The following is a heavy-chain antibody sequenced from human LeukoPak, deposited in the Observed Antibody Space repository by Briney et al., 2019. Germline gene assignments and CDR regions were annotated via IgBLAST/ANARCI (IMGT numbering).Heavy chain of an antibody. J-gene: IGHJ4*02. CDR3: ARDQYDTWSRRGNFDS. CDR1: GFTFGKYW. CDR2: IKLDGSEK. Sequence: GGSLRLSCVASGFTFGKYWMSWVRQAPGKRLEWVANIKLDGSEKNYVDSVKGRFTISRDNTKNSLYLQMNSLRAEDTAVFYCARDQYDTWSRRGNFDSWGQGTLVIVSS. D-gene: IGHD3-3*01. V-gene: IGHV3-7*03.